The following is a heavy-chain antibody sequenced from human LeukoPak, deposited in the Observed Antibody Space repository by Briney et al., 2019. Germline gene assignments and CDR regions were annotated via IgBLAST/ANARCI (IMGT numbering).Heavy chain of an antibody. Sequence: PGGSLRLSCAASGFTFSSYGMHWVRQAPGKGLEWVAVISYDGSNKYYADSVKGRFTISRDNAKNSLYLQMNSLRAEHTAVYYCARLLAYGSGGEAFDYWGQGSLVTVSS. CDR3: ARLLAYGSGGEAFDY. CDR1: GFTFSSYG. J-gene: IGHJ4*02. V-gene: IGHV3-30*03. D-gene: IGHD3-10*01. CDR2: ISYDGSNK.